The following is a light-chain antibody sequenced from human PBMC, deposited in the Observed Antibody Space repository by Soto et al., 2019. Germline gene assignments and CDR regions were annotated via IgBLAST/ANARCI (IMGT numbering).Light chain of an antibody. CDR2: GAS. V-gene: IGKV3-15*01. CDR1: QSVSSN. J-gene: IGKJ1*01. Sequence: EIVMTQSPATLSVSPGERATLSCRASQSVSSNLAWYQQKPGQAPRLLIYGASTRATGIPARFSGSGSGTEFTLTISSLQSEAFAVYYCQQYNNWPLTFGPGTKVEIK. CDR3: QQYNNWPLT.